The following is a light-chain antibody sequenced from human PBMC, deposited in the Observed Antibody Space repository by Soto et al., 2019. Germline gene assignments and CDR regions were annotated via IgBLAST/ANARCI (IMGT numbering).Light chain of an antibody. J-gene: IGKJ1*01. CDR2: DAS. V-gene: IGKV3-20*01. Sequence: EIVMTQSPGTLSLSPGERSTLSCMASQSVSSYLAFYQQKPGQAPRLLISDASDRATGIPDRFSGGGSGTDFTLTISRLAPEDFAVYYCQQYEDSPVTFGQGTKVDI. CDR1: QSVSSY. CDR3: QQYEDSPVT.